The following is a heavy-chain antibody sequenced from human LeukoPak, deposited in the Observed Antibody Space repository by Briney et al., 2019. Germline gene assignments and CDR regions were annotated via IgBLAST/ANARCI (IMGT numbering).Heavy chain of an antibody. V-gene: IGHV4-39*01. Sequence: SETLSLTCTVSGGSISGSSYYWGWIRQPPGKGLEWIGSIYYSGSTYYNPSLKSRVTISVDTSKNQFSLKLSSVTAADTAVYYCARQYYDFWSGYWWYFDYWGQGTLVTVSS. CDR3: ARQYYDFWSGYWWYFDY. CDR2: IYYSGST. CDR1: GGSISGSSYY. J-gene: IGHJ4*02. D-gene: IGHD3-3*01.